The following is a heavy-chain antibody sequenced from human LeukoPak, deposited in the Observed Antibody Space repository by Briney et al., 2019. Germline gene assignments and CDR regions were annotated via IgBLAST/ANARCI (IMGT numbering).Heavy chain of an antibody. CDR3: SRHVNTFDY. V-gene: IGHV4-39*01. CDR2: IFYTGNT. CDR1: GGSISSRNHY. J-gene: IGHJ4*02. Sequence: SETLSLTCSVSGGSISSRNHYWGWIRQPPGKGLEWIGSIFYTGNTYYNPSLRCRVTMSVDTSKNHFSLNLSSVTAADMAVYYCSRHVNTFDYWGQGALVTVSS.